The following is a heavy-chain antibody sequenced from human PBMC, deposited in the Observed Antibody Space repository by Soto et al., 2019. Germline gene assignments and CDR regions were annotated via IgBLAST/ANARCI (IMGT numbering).Heavy chain of an antibody. CDR2: INHSGST. CDR1: GGSFSGYY. J-gene: IGHJ4*02. V-gene: IGHV4-34*01. CDR3: ATRYCSSTSCYILH. Sequence: SETLSLTCAVYGGSFSGYYWSWIRQPPGKGLEWIGEINHSGSTNYNPSLKSRVTISVDTSKNQFSLKLSSVTAADTAVYYCATRYCSSTSCYILHWGQGTLVTVSS. D-gene: IGHD2-2*02.